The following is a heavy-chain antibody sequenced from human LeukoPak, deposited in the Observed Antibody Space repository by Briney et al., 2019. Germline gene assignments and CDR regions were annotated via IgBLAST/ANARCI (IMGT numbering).Heavy chain of an antibody. V-gene: IGHV3-23*01. CDR3: AKDPYSFGELPLDY. Sequence: GGSLRLSCAASGFTFSNYAMRWVRQAPGKGLEWVSAISGSGGSTYYADSVKGRFTISRDNSKNTLYLQMNSLRAEDTAVYYCAKDPYSFGELPLDYWGQGTLVTVSS. D-gene: IGHD3-10*01. J-gene: IGHJ4*02. CDR1: GFTFSNYA. CDR2: ISGSGGST.